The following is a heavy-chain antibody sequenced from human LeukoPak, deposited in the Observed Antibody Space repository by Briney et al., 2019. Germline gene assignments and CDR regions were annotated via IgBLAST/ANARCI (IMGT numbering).Heavy chain of an antibody. Sequence: ASVKVSCKASGYTFTGYYMNWVRQALGQGLEWMGWINSDSGFTKYAQKFQGRVTMTRDTSITTVYMDLTRLTSDDTAVYYCARNFDMKGFDPWGQGTLVTVSS. CDR2: INSDSGFT. CDR1: GYTFTGYY. CDR3: ARNFDMKGFDP. J-gene: IGHJ5*02. D-gene: IGHD3-9*01. V-gene: IGHV1-2*02.